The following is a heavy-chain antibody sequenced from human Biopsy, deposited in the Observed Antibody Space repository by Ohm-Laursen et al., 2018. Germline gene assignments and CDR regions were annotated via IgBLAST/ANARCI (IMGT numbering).Heavy chain of an antibody. Sequence: GSSVKVSCKAPEGIFSNYGVNWVRQAPGQGLEWLGGNIPILGTGNYAQEFQDRVTVAADTSTSTATMELRSLRSDDTAVYYCATKLTGYFHHWGQGTLVIVSS. CDR1: EGIFSNYG. V-gene: IGHV1-69*06. CDR3: ATKLTGYFHH. J-gene: IGHJ1*01. CDR2: NIPILGTG. D-gene: IGHD3-9*01.